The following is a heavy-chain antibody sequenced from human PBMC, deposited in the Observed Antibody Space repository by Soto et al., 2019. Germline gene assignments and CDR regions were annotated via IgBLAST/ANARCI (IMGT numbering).Heavy chain of an antibody. Sequence: EVQLLESGGDLVQPGGSLRLSCVASGFTFSSYAMSWVRQAPGKGLEWVSIVGSSGDVTVYSDSVSGRFTISRDNSRNTLYLQMNSLTAEDTAVYYCAKHFVAGEVDYWGQGTLATVSS. J-gene: IGHJ4*02. D-gene: IGHD3-10*01. CDR1: GFTFSSYA. V-gene: IGHV3-23*01. CDR3: AKHFVAGEVDY. CDR2: VGSSGDVT.